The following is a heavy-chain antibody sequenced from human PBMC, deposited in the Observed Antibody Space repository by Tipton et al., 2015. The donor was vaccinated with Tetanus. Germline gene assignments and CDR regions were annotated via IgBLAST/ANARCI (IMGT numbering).Heavy chain of an antibody. J-gene: IGHJ6*02. CDR1: GDSFSTYW. V-gene: IGHV5-51*01. D-gene: IGHD3-22*01. CDR3: ARGSSRYPYSSGTDV. Sequence: QSGAEVKKPGESLKISCKGSGDSFSTYWIGWVRQMPGKGLEWMGIIYPDDSDTRYSPSFQGQVTISADKSISTAYLQWSSLKASDSAMYYGARGSSRYPYSSGTDVWGQGTTVSVSS. CDR2: IYPDDSDT.